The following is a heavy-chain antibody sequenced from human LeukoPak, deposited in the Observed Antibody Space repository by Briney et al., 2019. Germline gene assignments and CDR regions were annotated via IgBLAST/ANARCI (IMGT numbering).Heavy chain of an antibody. V-gene: IGHV3-48*03. CDR3: ARANTMDV. CDR2: ISSSGSTI. J-gene: IGHJ6*02. Sequence: GGSLRLSCVVSGFTFRSYEMNWVRQAPGKGLEWVSYISSSGSTIKYTDSVKGRFTISRDNAKNSLCLQMNGLRAEDTAVYYCARANTMDVWGQGTTVTV. CDR1: GFTFRSYE.